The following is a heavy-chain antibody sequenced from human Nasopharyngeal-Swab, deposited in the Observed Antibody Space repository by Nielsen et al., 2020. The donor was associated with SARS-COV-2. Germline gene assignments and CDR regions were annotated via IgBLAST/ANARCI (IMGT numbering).Heavy chain of an antibody. D-gene: IGHD5-18*01. CDR1: GVSISSQY. CDR2: ISHNSGT. CDR3: ARVLQVWSFDY. V-gene: IGHV4-59*11. J-gene: IGHJ4*02. Sequence: SETLSLTCTVSGVSISSQYWSWIRQPPGKGLEWIGYISHNSGTNYNPSLKSRVTMFMDTSKNQFSLKLRSVTAADTAVYFCARVLQVWSFDYWGQGTLVTVSS.